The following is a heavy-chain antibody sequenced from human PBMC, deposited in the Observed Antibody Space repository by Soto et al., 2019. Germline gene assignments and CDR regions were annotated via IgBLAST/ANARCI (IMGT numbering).Heavy chain of an antibody. D-gene: IGHD3-10*01. J-gene: IGHJ3*02. CDR2: IYNSGTT. V-gene: IGHV4-31*03. CDR3: ARVWGGAFDI. CDR1: GGSITRGGYY. Sequence: SETLSVTCTVSGGSITRGGYYWSWIRQHPGKGLEWIGYIYNSGTTYYNPSLKSRVTISVDTSKNQFSLKLTSVTAADTAVYYCARVWGGAFDIWGQGTMVTVSS.